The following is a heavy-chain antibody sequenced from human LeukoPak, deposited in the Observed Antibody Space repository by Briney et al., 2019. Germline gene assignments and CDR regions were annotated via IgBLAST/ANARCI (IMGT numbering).Heavy chain of an antibody. Sequence: PGRSLRLSCAASGFTFGYYAMHWVRQAPGKGLEWVSGISGSGRDTYYADSVKGRFTISRDTSKNTLNLQMNSLRAEDTAVYYCARVRSTLALTSRLVYWGQGTLVTVSS. D-gene: IGHD2/OR15-2a*01. CDR1: GFTFGYYA. V-gene: IGHV3-23*01. J-gene: IGHJ4*02. CDR2: ISGSGRDT. CDR3: ARVRSTLALTSRLVY.